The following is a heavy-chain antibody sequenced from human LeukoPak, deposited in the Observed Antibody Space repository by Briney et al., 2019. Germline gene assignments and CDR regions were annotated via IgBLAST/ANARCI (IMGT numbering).Heavy chain of an antibody. CDR2: IYYSGST. J-gene: IGHJ6*03. D-gene: IGHD2-2*01. CDR3: ARENRYCSSTSCSYYYYMDV. CDR1: GGSISSYY. V-gene: IGHV4-59*01. Sequence: SETLSLTCTVSGGSISSYYWSWIRQPPGKGLEWIGYIYYSGSTNYNPSLKSRVTISVDTSKNQFSLKLSSVTAADTAVYYRARENRYCSSTSCSYYYYMDVWGKGTTVTVSS.